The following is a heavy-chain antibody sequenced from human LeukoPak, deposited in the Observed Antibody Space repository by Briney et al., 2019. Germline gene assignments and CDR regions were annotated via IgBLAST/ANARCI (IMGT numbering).Heavy chain of an antibody. D-gene: IGHD1-26*01. J-gene: IGHJ3*02. CDR1: GYTFNGYY. CDR2: INPNSGGT. CDR3: ARDLSGSPGRAFDI. Sequence: ASVKVSCKASGYTFNGYYMHWVRQAPGQGLEWMGWINPNSGGTNYAQQFQGRVTMTRDTSISTAYMELSRLRSDDTAVYYCARDLSGSPGRAFDIWGQGTMVTVSS. V-gene: IGHV1-2*02.